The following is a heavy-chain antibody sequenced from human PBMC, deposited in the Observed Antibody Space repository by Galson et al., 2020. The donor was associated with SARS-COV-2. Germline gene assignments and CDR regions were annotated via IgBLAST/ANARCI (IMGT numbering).Heavy chain of an antibody. D-gene: IGHD3-10*01. CDR3: ARVRSPLWFGELSGYYMDV. J-gene: IGHJ6*03. V-gene: IGHV4-30-2*01. CDR2: ISHSGGT. CDR1: GTSISSGSYS. Sequence: SETLSLTCAVSGTSISSGSYSWNWIRQPPGKGLEWIGYISHSGGTYYNPSLKSRVTISVDTSKNQFSLKLSSVTAADTAVYYCARVRSPLWFGELSGYYMDVWGKGTTVTISS.